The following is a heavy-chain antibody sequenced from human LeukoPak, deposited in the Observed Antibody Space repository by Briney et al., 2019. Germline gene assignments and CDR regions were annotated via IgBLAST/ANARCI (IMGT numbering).Heavy chain of an antibody. CDR2: ISGSGGST. CDR1: GFTFSSYA. CDR3: ARDPEYSSSSFDY. J-gene: IGHJ4*02. Sequence: ETGGSLRLSCAASGFTFSSYAMSWVRQAPGKGLEWVSAISGSGGSTYYADSVKGRFTISRDNAKNSLYLQMNSLRAEDTAVYYRARDPEYSSSSFDYWGQGTLVTVSS. V-gene: IGHV3-23*01. D-gene: IGHD6-6*01.